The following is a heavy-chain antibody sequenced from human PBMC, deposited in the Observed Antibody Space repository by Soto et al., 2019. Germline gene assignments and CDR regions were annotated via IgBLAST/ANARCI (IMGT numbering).Heavy chain of an antibody. CDR3: AADFSAGGRFDP. D-gene: IGHD3-10*01. V-gene: IGHV1-58*01. Sequence: SVKVSCKASGFTFTSSAVQWVRQARGQRLEWIGWIVVGSGNTNYAQKFQERVTITRDMSTSTAYMELSSLRSEDTAVYYCAADFSAGGRFDPWGQGTLVTVSS. CDR1: GFTFTSSA. J-gene: IGHJ5*02. CDR2: IVVGSGNT.